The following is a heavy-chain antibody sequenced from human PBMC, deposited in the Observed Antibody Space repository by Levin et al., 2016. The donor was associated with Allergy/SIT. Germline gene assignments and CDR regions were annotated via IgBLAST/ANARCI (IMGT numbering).Heavy chain of an antibody. Sequence: GESLKISCAASGFTFSSYSMNWVRQAPGKGLEWVSSISSSSSYIYYADSVKGRFTISRDNAKNSLYLQMNSLRAEDTAVYYCAREGAGVSSSWTRRPHFDYWGQGTLVTVSS. CDR3: AREGAGVSSSWTRRPHFDY. D-gene: IGHD6-13*01. CDR1: GFTFSSYS. V-gene: IGHV3-21*01. J-gene: IGHJ4*02. CDR2: ISSSSSYI.